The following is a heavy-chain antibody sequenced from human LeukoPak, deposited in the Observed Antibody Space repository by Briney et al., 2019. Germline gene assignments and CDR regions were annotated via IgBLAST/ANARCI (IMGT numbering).Heavy chain of an antibody. Sequence: SETLSLTCTVSGGSISSSSYYWGWIRQPPGKGLEWIGSIYYSGSTYYNPSLKSRVTISVDTSKNQFSLKLSSVTAADTAVYYCARSASFSLGTNKLFAYWGQGTLVTVSS. D-gene: IGHD1-1*01. V-gene: IGHV4-39*01. CDR2: IYYSGST. CDR3: ARSASFSLGTNKLFAY. CDR1: GGSISSSSYY. J-gene: IGHJ4*02.